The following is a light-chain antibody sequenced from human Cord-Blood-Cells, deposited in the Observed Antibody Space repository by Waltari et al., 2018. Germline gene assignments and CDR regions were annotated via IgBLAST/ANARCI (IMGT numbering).Light chain of an antibody. Sequence: TISCTGTSSDVGGYNYVSWYQQHPGKAPKLMIYDVSNRPSGVSNRFSGSKSGNTASLTISGLQAEDEADYYCSSYTSSSTVVFGGGTKLTVL. CDR1: SSDVGGYNY. CDR3: SSYTSSSTVV. CDR2: DVS. J-gene: IGLJ2*01. V-gene: IGLV2-14*04.